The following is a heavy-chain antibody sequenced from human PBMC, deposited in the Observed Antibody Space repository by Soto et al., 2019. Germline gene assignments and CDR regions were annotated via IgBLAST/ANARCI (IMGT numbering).Heavy chain of an antibody. Sequence: QVQLQESGPGLVKPSQTLSLSCTVSGASISSGDYYWSWIRQPPGKGLEWIGYIYYTGNTVFNPSLKSRVSISVDTSKHQSSLKLNPVPAADTAVYYCSSLPDGYTSGLDYWGQGTLVTVSS. J-gene: IGHJ4*02. CDR1: GASISSGDYY. V-gene: IGHV4-30-4*01. CDR3: SSLPDGYTSGLDY. D-gene: IGHD5-12*01. CDR2: IYYTGNT.